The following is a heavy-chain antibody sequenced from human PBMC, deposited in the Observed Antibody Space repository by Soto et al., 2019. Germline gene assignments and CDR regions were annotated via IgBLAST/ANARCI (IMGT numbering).Heavy chain of an antibody. J-gene: IGHJ4*02. Sequence: EVQLVESGGGSVKPGGSLRLSCAASGLTFSNVWMTWVRQAPGKGQEWVGRIKSKSDGETADVAAPVKARFTISRDDSKNTVFLEMNSLKSEDTALYYCAITAMINRDSSTSFDYWGRGTQVTVSS. V-gene: IGHV3-15*01. CDR3: AITAMINRDSSTSFDY. CDR2: IKSKSDGETA. CDR1: GLTFSNVW. D-gene: IGHD5-18*01.